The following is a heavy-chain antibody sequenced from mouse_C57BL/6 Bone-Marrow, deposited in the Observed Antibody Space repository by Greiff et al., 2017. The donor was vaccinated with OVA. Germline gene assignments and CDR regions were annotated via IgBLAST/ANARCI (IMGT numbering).Heavy chain of an antibody. Sequence: QVQLQQPGAELVKPGASVKLSCKASGYTFTSYWMQWVKQRPGQGLEWIGEIDPSDSYTNYNQKFKGKATLTVDTSSSTAYMQLSSLTSEDSAVYYWAREGIYYGYDAYAMDYWGQGTSVTVSS. D-gene: IGHD2-2*01. J-gene: IGHJ4*01. CDR1: GYTFTSYW. CDR3: AREGIYYGYDAYAMDY. V-gene: IGHV1-50*01. CDR2: IDPSDSYT.